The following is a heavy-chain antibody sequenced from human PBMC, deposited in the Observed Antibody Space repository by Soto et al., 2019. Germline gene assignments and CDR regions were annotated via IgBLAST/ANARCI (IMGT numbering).Heavy chain of an antibody. CDR2: INPILSMS. Sequence: QVQLVQSGAEVKSPGSSGKFSCKASGDTFAFYSINWVRQAPGLGLEWMGRINPILSMSNYAQRFQGRVTMTADKSTSTAYMVLNSLRSEDTAIYYCATIYGSGYRPFYYWGKGALVTVSS. V-gene: IGHV1-69*02. D-gene: IGHD3-10*01. CDR1: GDTFAFYS. CDR3: ATIYGSGYRPFYY. J-gene: IGHJ4*02.